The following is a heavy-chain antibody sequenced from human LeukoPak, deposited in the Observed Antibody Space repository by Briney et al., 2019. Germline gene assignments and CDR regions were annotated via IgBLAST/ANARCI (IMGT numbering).Heavy chain of an antibody. J-gene: IGHJ4*02. CDR3: ARISYNWNYGDY. CDR1: GGSISSYY. CDR2: IYYSGST. D-gene: IGHD1-7*01. V-gene: IGHV4-59*01. Sequence: PSETLSLTCTVSGGSISSYYWSWIRQPPGKGLEWIGYIYYSGSTNYNPSLKSRVTISVDTSKNQFSLKLSSVTAADTAVYYCARISYNWNYGDYWGQGTLVTVSS.